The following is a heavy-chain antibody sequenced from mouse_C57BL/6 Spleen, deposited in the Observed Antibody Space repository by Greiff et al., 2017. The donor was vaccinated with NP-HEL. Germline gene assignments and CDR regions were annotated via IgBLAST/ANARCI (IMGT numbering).Heavy chain of an antibody. CDR3: ARRQLTTVSFDY. Sequence: VQRVESGAELVKPGASVKISCKASGYAFSSYWMNWVKQRPGKGLEWIGQIYPGDGDTNYNGKFKGKATLTADKSSSTAYMQLSSLTSEDSAVYFCARRQLTTVSFDYWGQGTTLTVSS. V-gene: IGHV1-80*01. CDR2: IYPGDGDT. J-gene: IGHJ2*01. CDR1: GYAFSSYW. D-gene: IGHD1-1*01.